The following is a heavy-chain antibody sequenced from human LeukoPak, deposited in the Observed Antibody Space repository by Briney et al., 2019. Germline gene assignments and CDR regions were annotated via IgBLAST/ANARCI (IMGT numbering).Heavy chain of an antibody. CDR1: GGTFSSYA. CDR3: ARGDPQYYFDY. CDR2: IIPIFGTA. V-gene: IGHV1-69*05. J-gene: IGHJ4*02. Sequence: SVKVSCKASGGTFSSYAISWVRQAPGQGLEWMGGIIPIFGTANYAQKLQGRVTMTTDTSTSTAYMELRSLRSDDTAVYYCARGDPQYYFDYWGQGTLVTVSS.